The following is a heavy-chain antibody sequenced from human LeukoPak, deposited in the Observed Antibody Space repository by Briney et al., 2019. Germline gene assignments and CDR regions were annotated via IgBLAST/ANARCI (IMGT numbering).Heavy chain of an antibody. CDR2: IGWNSGSR. CDR1: GFTFDDYA. D-gene: IGHD3-10*01. Sequence: GGSLRLSCVASGFTFDDYAMHWVRQAPGKGLEWVSGIGWNSGSRGYADSVKGRFTISRDNAKTSLYLQMNSLRAEDMALYYCAKGAGFGEFSPGFDYWGQGTLVTVSS. CDR3: AKGAGFGEFSPGFDY. V-gene: IGHV3-9*03. J-gene: IGHJ4*02.